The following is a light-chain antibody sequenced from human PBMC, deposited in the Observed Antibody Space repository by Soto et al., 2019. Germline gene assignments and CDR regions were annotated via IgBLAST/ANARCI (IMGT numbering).Light chain of an antibody. Sequence: QSVLTQPPSVSGAPGQGVTISCTGSSSNIGAGYDVHWYQQLPGAAPTLLISANTDRPSGVPDRFSGSRSGTSASLAITGLQTEDEAYYYCQSFDRSLTAWVFGGGTKLTVL. CDR3: QSFDRSLTAWV. CDR1: SSNIGAGYD. CDR2: ANT. V-gene: IGLV1-40*01. J-gene: IGLJ3*02.